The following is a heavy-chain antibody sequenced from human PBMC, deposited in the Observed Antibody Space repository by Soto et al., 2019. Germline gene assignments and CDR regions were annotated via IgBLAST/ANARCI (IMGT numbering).Heavy chain of an antibody. J-gene: IGHJ4*02. Sequence: RASVKVSCKASGGTFSSYAISWVRQAPGQGLEWMGWINPNSGGTNYAQKFQGRVTMTRDTSISTAYMELSRLRSDDTAVYYCARPAPGYSSGWYREDFDYWGQGTLVTVSS. CDR1: GGTFSSYA. D-gene: IGHD6-19*01. CDR2: INPNSGGT. V-gene: IGHV1-2*02. CDR3: ARPAPGYSSGWYREDFDY.